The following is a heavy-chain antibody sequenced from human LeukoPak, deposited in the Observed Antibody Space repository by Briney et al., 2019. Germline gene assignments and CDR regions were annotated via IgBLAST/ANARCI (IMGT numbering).Heavy chain of an antibody. CDR2: INHSGST. J-gene: IGHJ4*02. D-gene: IGHD6-13*01. V-gene: IGHV4-34*01. CDR3: ARGGGIAAAGTAK. CDR1: GGSFSGDF. Sequence: PSETLSRTCAVCGGSFSGDFWRWIRQSPGKGLEWIGEINHSGSTNYNPSLKSRVTISVDTSKNQFSLKRSSVTAADTAVYYCARGGGIAAAGTAKWGQGTLVTVSS.